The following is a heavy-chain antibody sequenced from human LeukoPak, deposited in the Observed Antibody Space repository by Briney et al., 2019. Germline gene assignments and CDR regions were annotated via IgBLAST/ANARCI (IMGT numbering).Heavy chain of an antibody. CDR1: GYTFTSYY. CDR2: INPSGGST. Sequence: ASVKVSCKASGYTFTSYYMHWVRQAPGQGLEWMGIINPSGGSTSYAQKFQGRVTMTRDTSTSTVYMELSSLRSEDTAVYYCATDPRRIAVAGYAFDYWGQGTLVTVSS. V-gene: IGHV1-46*01. CDR3: ATDPRRIAVAGYAFDY. J-gene: IGHJ4*02. D-gene: IGHD6-19*01.